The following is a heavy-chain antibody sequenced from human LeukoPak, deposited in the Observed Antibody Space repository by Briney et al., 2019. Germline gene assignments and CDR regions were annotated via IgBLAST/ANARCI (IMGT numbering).Heavy chain of an antibody. Sequence: GGSLRLSCAASGFAFSSYSMNWVRQAPGKGLEWVSSISSSSSYIYYADSVKGRFTISRDNAKNSLYLQMNSLRAEDTAVYYCAREKSSSWFRGWFDPWGQGTLVTVSS. CDR3: AREKSSSWFRGWFDP. V-gene: IGHV3-21*01. J-gene: IGHJ5*02. D-gene: IGHD6-13*01. CDR1: GFAFSSYS. CDR2: ISSSSSYI.